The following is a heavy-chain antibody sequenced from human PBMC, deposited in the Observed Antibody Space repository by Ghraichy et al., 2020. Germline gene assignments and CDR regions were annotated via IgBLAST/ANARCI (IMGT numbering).Heavy chain of an antibody. Sequence: SETLSLTCTVSGGSMSSYYWSWIRQLPGKGLEWIGYIYYTGSTNYNPSLKSRVTISVDTSKNQFSLKLSSVTAADTAVYYCARGRAGLPSYYGMDVWGQGTTVTVSS. CDR3: ARGRAGLPSYYGMDV. D-gene: IGHD5-12*01. CDR2: IYYTGST. CDR1: GGSMSSYY. V-gene: IGHV4-59*01. J-gene: IGHJ6*02.